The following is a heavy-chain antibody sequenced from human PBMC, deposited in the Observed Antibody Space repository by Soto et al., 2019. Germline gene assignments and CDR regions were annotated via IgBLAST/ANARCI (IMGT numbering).Heavy chain of an antibody. V-gene: IGHV4-34*01. D-gene: IGHD1-1*01. CDR1: GGFVTSGSYY. Sequence: QVQLQQWGAGLLKPSETLSLTCAVYGGFVTSGSYYWSWIRQPPGKGLEWIGEMSHSGGTDFNPSLKSRVPISVDTAKNQFTLKMSSVTAADTALYYCARVERGTATTVVDAFDIWGPGTMVTVSS. CDR3: ARVERGTATTVVDAFDI. CDR2: MSHSGGT. J-gene: IGHJ3*02.